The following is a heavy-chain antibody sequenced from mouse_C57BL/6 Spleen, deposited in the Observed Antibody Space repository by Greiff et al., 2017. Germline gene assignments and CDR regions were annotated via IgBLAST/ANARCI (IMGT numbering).Heavy chain of an antibody. CDR3: ARKGTTVAYDFDY. V-gene: IGHV1-64*01. CDR1: GYTFTSYW. D-gene: IGHD1-1*01. CDR2: IHPNSGST. J-gene: IGHJ2*01. Sequence: VQLQQPGAELVKPGASVKLSCKASGYTFTSYWMHWVKQRPGQGLEWIGMIHPNSGSTNYNEKFKSKATLTVDKSSSTAYMQLSSLTSEDSAVYYCARKGTTVAYDFDYWGQGTTLTVSS.